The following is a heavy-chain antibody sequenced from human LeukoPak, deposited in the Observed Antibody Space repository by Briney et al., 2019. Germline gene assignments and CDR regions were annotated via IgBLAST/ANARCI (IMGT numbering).Heavy chain of an antibody. CDR1: GYKFTSSW. J-gene: IGHJ2*01. CDR3: ARAIDIILLMTSGGYGWYFDL. Sequence: GESLKISCKASGYKFTSSWIGWVRQMPGKGLEWMGIIYPGDSDTRYSPSFQGQVTISVDRSTTTAYLQWSSLKASDTAIYYCARAIDIILLMTSGGYGWYFDLWGRGTQVTVSS. V-gene: IGHV5-51*01. D-gene: IGHD2-8*02. CDR2: IYPGDSDT.